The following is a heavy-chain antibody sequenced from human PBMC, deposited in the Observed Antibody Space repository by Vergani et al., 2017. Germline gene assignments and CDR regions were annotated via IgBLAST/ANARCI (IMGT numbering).Heavy chain of an antibody. Sequence: QVQLQESGPGLVKPSQTLSLTCTVSGGSISSYYWSWIRQPPGKGLEWIGYIYYSGSTNYNPSLKSRVTISIDTSKNQFSLKLSSVTAADTAVYYCARGRGRDIVVVPAADAFDIWGQGTMVTVSS. D-gene: IGHD2-2*01. J-gene: IGHJ3*02. V-gene: IGHV4-59*12. CDR2: IYYSGST. CDR1: GGSISSYY. CDR3: ARGRGRDIVVVPAADAFDI.